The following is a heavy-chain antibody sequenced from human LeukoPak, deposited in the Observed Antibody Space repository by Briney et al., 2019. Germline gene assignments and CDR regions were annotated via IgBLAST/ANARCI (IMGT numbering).Heavy chain of an antibody. CDR2: ISYSGST. V-gene: IGHV4-59*01. Sequence: SETLSLTCTVSGGSISSYYWSWIRQPPGKGLEWIGYISYSGSTNYNPSLKSRVTISVDTSKNQFSLKLSSVTAADTAVYYCARGGYSYGGFDYWGQGTLVTVSS. CDR1: GGSISSYY. J-gene: IGHJ4*02. CDR3: ARGGYSYGGFDY. D-gene: IGHD5-18*01.